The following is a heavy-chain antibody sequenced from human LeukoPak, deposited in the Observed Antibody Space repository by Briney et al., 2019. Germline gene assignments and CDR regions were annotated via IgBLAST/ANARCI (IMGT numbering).Heavy chain of an antibody. CDR1: GFTFSSYS. V-gene: IGHV3-21*01. J-gene: IGHJ4*02. Sequence: GGSLRLSGAASGFTFSSYSMNWVRKAPGKRREWVSSISSSSSYIYYADSVKGRFTISRDNAKNSLYLQMNSLRAEDTAVYYCARALRLGYCSGGSCHSPYWGQGTLVTVSS. D-gene: IGHD2-15*01. CDR2: ISSSSSYI. CDR3: ARALRLGYCSGGSCHSPY.